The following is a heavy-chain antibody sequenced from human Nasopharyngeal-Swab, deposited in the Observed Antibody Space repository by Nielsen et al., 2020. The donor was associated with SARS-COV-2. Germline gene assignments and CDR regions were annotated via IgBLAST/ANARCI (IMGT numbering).Heavy chain of an antibody. CDR2: INHSGST. Sequence: SQTLSLTCAVYGGSFSGSYWGWIRQPPGKGPEWIAEINHSGSTNYNPPPKSRVTLSVDTSMKQVSLEVSSVTAADTAVYYCARGLSGIVPAPILGLGPYYYYYYMDVWGKGTTVTVSS. V-gene: IGHV4-34*01. J-gene: IGHJ6*03. D-gene: IGHD2-2*01. CDR1: GGSFSGSY. CDR3: ARGLSGIVPAPILGLGPYYYYYYMDV.